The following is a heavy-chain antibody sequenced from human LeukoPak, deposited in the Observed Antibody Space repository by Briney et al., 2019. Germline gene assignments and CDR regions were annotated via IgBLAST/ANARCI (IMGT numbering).Heavy chain of an antibody. Sequence: KSSETLSLTCTVSGVSISSYYWSWIRQPPGKGLEWIGYVYYGGSTNYNASLKSRVTISIDTSKNQFSLNLTSVTAADTAMYYCARGTTHDCWGQGTLVTVSS. CDR3: ARGTTHDC. J-gene: IGHJ4*02. V-gene: IGHV4-59*01. CDR1: GVSISSYY. CDR2: VYYGGST. D-gene: IGHD4-17*01.